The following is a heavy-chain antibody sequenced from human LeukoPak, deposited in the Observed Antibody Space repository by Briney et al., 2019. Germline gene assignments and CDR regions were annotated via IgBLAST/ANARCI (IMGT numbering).Heavy chain of an antibody. V-gene: IGHV3-7*04. J-gene: IGHJ4*02. CDR2: INQDGGEK. CDR1: GFTFTRYW. Sequence: GGSLRLSCAASGFTFTRYWMSWVRQAPGKGLEWVANINQDGGEKYFVDSVKGRSTISRDNAKNSLFLQMNSLRVEDTAVYFCAGGIVTTTTGFDFWGQGTLVTVSS. CDR3: AGGIVTTTTGFDF. D-gene: IGHD5-12*01.